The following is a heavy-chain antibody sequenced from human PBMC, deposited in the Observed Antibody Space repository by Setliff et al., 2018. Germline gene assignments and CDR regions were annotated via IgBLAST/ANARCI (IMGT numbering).Heavy chain of an antibody. D-gene: IGHD3-16*01. J-gene: IGHJ3*01. Sequence: GESLKISCAVSGLIVSDIHMTWVRQTPGKGLEWLSVIYNSDSRYYADSVKGRFTTSRDDSKNTLYLQMNNLRAEDTAIYYCARDLGNWGQGTMVTVSS. CDR2: IYNSDSR. CDR3: ARDLGN. V-gene: IGHV3-53*01. CDR1: GLIVSDIH.